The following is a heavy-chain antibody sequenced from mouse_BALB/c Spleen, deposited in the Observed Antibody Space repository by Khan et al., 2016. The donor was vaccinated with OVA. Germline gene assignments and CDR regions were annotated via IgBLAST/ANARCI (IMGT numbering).Heavy chain of an antibody. CDR2: INTYTGKT. J-gene: IGHJ4*01. CDR1: GYTFTNYG. V-gene: IGHV9-3-1*01. Sequence: QIKLVQSGPGLKKPGETVKISCKASGYTFTNYGMNWMKQAPGQGLKWMGWINTYTGKTTYDDDFKGRFAFSLENSATTAYLQINNSKTEDTDTCFRASGGFNGTMDYWGQGTSVTVSS. CDR3: ASGGFNGTMDY. D-gene: IGHD3-3*01.